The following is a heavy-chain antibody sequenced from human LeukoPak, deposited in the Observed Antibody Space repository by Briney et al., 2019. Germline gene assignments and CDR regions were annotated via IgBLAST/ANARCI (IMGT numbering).Heavy chain of an antibody. V-gene: IGHV1-2*02. CDR3: ARDHGDDAFDI. CDR1: VYTFTNYY. Sequence: ASVKVSFKASVYTFTNYYIHWVRQAPAQGLEWIGWITSNRGGTNYAQKFQGRVTMTRDTSISTAYMELRSVRSDDTAVYYCARDHGDDAFDIWGPGTMVTVSS. D-gene: IGHD3-3*01. J-gene: IGHJ3*02. CDR2: ITSNRGGT.